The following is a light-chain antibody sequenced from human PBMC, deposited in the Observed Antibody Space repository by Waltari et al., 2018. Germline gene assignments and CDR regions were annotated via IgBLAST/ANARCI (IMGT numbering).Light chain of an antibody. CDR1: SSDVGGYNY. V-gene: IGLV2-14*01. J-gene: IGLJ2*01. CDR3: SSYXXXXTLV. CDR2: DVS. Sequence: QSALTQPAXXSGSPGXSITISCTXTSSDVGGYNYVSWYQQHPGKAPKLMIYDVSKRPSGVXXRXSGSKSGXXASLTISGLQAEDEADXXCSSYXXXXTLVFGGGXXLTVL.